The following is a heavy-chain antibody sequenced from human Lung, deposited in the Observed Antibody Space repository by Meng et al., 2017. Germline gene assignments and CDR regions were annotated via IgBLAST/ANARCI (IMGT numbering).Heavy chain of an antibody. CDR2: MSFDGAQI. Sequence: QVWVVGSGGGVVQLGGTLRLSVAASGFTFNTFAMHWVRQAPGKGLEWVSLMSFDGAQIYYSDSVRGRFTISRDNSKNTLYLQMNSLRAEDTAVYYCARDKPPNDVWGRGTLVTVSS. CDR1: GFTFNTFA. CDR3: ARDKPPNDV. J-gene: IGHJ2*01. V-gene: IGHV3-30*01.